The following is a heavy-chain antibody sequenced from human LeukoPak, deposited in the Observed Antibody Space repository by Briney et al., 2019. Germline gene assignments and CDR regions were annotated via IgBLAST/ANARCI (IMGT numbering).Heavy chain of an antibody. CDR3: ARSVVLYYFDY. Sequence: PSETLSLTCSVSGDSMTNYYWSCIRQPPGKGLEWIGYIYYSGATSYNPSLESRVTISEDTSKNQFSLRLSSVTAADTAVYYCARSVVLYYFDYWGQGTLVTVSS. D-gene: IGHD2-15*01. CDR2: IYYSGAT. J-gene: IGHJ4*02. CDR1: GDSMTNYY. V-gene: IGHV4-59*01.